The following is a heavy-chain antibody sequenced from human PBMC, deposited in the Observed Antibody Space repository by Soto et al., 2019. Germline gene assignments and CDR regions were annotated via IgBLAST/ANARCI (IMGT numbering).Heavy chain of an antibody. CDR3: ARAPVGLDTISYFDY. J-gene: IGHJ4*02. CDR2: IYNGGST. Sequence: SETLSLTCTVSGDSGSSVGFHWAWLRRPPGKGLEWIGYIYNGGSTYYRPSLESRMHMSLDAKRNHYSLRLTSVTAADTAVYFCARAPVGLDTISYFDYWCQGKLVTLSS. V-gene: IGHV4-30-4*01. CDR1: GDSGSSVGFH. D-gene: IGHD3-3*01.